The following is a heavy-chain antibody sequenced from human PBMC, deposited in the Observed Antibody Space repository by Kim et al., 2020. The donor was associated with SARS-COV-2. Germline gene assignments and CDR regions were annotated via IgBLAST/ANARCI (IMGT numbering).Heavy chain of an antibody. J-gene: IGHJ1*01. V-gene: IGHV4-34*01. D-gene: IGHD6-13*01. CDR2: INHSGST. CDR3: ARGGRGSWSFQH. Sequence: SETLSLTCAVYGGSFSGYYWSWIRQPPGKGLEWIGEINHSGSTNYNPSLKSRVTISVDTSKNQFSLKLSSVTAADTAVYYCARGGRGSWSFQHWGQGTLVTVSS. CDR1: GGSFSGYY.